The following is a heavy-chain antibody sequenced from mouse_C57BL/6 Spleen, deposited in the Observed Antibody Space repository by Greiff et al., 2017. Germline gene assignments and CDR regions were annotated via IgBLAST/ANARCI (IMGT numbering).Heavy chain of an antibody. Sequence: EVQLKESEGGLVQPGSSMKLSCTASGFTFSDYYMAWVRQVPEKGLEWVANINYDGSSTYYLDSLKSRFIISRDNAKNILYLQMSSLKSEDTATYYCARGDYDEDWYMDVWGTGTTVTVSS. J-gene: IGHJ1*03. CDR1: GFTFSDYY. CDR2: INYDGSST. V-gene: IGHV5-16*01. D-gene: IGHD2-4*01. CDR3: ARGDYDEDWYMDV.